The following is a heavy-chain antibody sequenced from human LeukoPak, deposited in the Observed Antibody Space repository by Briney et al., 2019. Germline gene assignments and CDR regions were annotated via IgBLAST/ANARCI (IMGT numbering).Heavy chain of an antibody. CDR2: IKQDGSEK. Sequence: GGSLRLSCAASGFTFSSYWMSWVRQAPGKGLEWVANIKQDGSEKYYVDSVKGRFTISRDNAKNSLYLQMNSLRAEDTAVYYCARVLEWPYYHYYMDVWGKGTTVTVSS. J-gene: IGHJ6*03. CDR3: ARVLEWPYYHYYMDV. D-gene: IGHD3-3*01. V-gene: IGHV3-7*01. CDR1: GFTFSSYW.